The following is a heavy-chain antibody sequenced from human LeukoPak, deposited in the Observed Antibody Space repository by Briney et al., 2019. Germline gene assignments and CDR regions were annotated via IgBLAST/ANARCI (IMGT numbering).Heavy chain of an antibody. Sequence: GASVKVSCKASGYTFTSYGISWVRQATGQGLEWMGWMNPNSGNTGYAQKFQGRGTMTRNTSISTAYMELSSLRSEDTAVYYCARLYYDILTGYYINWFDPWGQGTLVTVSS. V-gene: IGHV1-8*02. CDR2: MNPNSGNT. CDR1: GYTFTSYG. CDR3: ARLYYDILTGYYINWFDP. D-gene: IGHD3-9*01. J-gene: IGHJ5*02.